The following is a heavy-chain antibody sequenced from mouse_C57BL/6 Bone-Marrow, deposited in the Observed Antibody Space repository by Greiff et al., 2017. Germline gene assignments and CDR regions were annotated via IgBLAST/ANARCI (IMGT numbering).Heavy chain of an antibody. Sequence: QVQLQQPGAELVRPGTSVKLSCKASGYTFTSYWMHWVKQRPGQGLEWIGVIDPSDSYTNYNQKFKGKATLTVDTSSSTAYMQLSSLTSEDSAVYYCARDNYYYGSSPAWFAYWGQGTLVTVSA. CDR1: GYTFTSYW. D-gene: IGHD1-1*01. J-gene: IGHJ3*01. CDR2: IDPSDSYT. CDR3: ARDNYYYGSSPAWFAY. V-gene: IGHV1-59*01.